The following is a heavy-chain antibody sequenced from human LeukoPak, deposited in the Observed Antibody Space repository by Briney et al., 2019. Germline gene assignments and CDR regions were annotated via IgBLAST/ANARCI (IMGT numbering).Heavy chain of an antibody. CDR2: IYYSGT. CDR1: GGSISNGSYY. Sequence: SQTLSLTCSVSGGSISNGSYYWSWIRQFPGKGLEWIGYIYYSGTYYNPSHQSRVTMSVDTSKNQFSLKLSSVTAADTAVYYCARVNTQGVPSPWGQGILVTVSS. J-gene: IGHJ5*02. D-gene: IGHD2-15*01. CDR3: ARVNTQGVPSP. V-gene: IGHV4-30-4*08.